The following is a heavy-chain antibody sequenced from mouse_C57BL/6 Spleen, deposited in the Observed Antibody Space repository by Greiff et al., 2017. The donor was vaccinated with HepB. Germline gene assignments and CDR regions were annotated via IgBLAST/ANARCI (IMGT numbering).Heavy chain of an antibody. D-gene: IGHD1-1*01. V-gene: IGHV5-12*01. CDR1: GFTFSDYY. Sequence: EVQLVESGGGLVQPGGSLKLSCAASGFTFSDYYMYWVRQTPEKRLEWVAYISNGGGSTYYPDTVKGRFTISRDNAKNTLYLQMSRLKSEDTAMYYCARYGSSYDYAMDYWGQGTSVTVSS. CDR2: ISNGGGST. J-gene: IGHJ4*01. CDR3: ARYGSSYDYAMDY.